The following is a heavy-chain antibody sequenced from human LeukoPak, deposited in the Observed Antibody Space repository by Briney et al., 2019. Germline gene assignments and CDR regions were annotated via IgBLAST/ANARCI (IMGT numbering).Heavy chain of an antibody. J-gene: IGHJ4*02. Sequence: SETLSLTCAVSGGSISSNNWWSWVRQPPGKGLEWIGEIYHSGSTNYNPSLKSRVTISVDKSKNQFSLKVNSMTAADTAVYSCARTPPYGSGWSKGVLDYWGQGTLVTVSS. D-gene: IGHD6-19*01. CDR1: GGSISSNNW. CDR2: IYHSGST. V-gene: IGHV4-4*02. CDR3: ARTPPYGSGWSKGVLDY.